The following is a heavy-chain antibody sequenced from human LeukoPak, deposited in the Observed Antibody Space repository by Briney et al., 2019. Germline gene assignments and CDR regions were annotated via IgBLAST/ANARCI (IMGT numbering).Heavy chain of an antibody. J-gene: IGHJ3*02. CDR1: GYTFTNYY. Sequence: ASVKVSCKASGYTFTNYYMHWVRQAPGQGLEWMGIINPSGAGTSYAQKFQGRVTTTRDTSTSTVYMELSSLRSEDTAVYYCARAAGLAVNDAFDIWGQGTMVTVSS. D-gene: IGHD4-17*01. CDR3: ARAAGLAVNDAFDI. CDR2: INPSGAGT. V-gene: IGHV1-46*01.